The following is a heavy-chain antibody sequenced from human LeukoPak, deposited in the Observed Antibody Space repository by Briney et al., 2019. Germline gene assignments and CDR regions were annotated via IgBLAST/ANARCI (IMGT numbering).Heavy chain of an antibody. V-gene: IGHV4-30-4*07. Sequence: SETLSLTCAVSGGSISSGGYSWSWIRQPPGKGLEWIGYIYYSGSTYYNPSLKSRVTISVDTSKNQFSLKLSSVTAADTAVYYCATKAHLSSSWLNNWFDPWGQGTLVTVSS. CDR3: ATKAHLSSSWLNNWFDP. D-gene: IGHD6-13*01. CDR1: GGSISSGGYS. J-gene: IGHJ5*02. CDR2: IYYSGST.